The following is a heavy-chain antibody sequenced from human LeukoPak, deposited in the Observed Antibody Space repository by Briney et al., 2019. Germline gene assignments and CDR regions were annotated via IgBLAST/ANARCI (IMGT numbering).Heavy chain of an antibody. D-gene: IGHD1-26*01. Sequence: PGGSLRLSCAASEFTFSSYAMSWVRQAPGKGLEWVSAISGSGGSTYYADSVKGRFTISRDNSKNTLYLQMNSLRAEDTAVYYCAKDYIKMPLVGATFFDYWGQGTLVTVSS. V-gene: IGHV3-23*01. CDR1: EFTFSSYA. CDR2: ISGSGGST. CDR3: AKDYIKMPLVGATFFDY. J-gene: IGHJ4*02.